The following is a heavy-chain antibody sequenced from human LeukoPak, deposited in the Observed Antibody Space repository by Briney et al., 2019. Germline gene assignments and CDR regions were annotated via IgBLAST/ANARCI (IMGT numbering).Heavy chain of an antibody. CDR2: ISRSGSTT. CDR3: ARDRPGKYYFDS. CDR1: GFTFSADS. Sequence: GGSLRLSCVGSGFTFSADSMNWVRQAPDKGLKWISYISRSGSTTYYGDSVKGRSTISRDNAKNSVFLQLNSPRDEDTAVYFCARDRPGKYYFDSWGQGALVIVSS. D-gene: IGHD1-14*01. J-gene: IGHJ4*02. V-gene: IGHV3-48*02.